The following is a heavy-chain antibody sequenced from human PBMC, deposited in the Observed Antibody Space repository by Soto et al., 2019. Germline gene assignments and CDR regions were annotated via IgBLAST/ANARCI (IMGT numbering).Heavy chain of an antibody. CDR3: ARVGMITWGGVIPWGTLDAFDI. CDR2: IYSGGST. Sequence: EVQLVESGGGLVQPGGSLRLSCAASGFTVSSNYMSWVRQAPGKGLEWVSVIYSGGSTYYADSVKGRFTISRDNSKNTLYLQMNSLRAEDTAVYYCARVGMITWGGVIPWGTLDAFDIWGQGTMVTVSS. CDR1: GFTVSSNY. D-gene: IGHD3-16*02. V-gene: IGHV3-66*01. J-gene: IGHJ3*02.